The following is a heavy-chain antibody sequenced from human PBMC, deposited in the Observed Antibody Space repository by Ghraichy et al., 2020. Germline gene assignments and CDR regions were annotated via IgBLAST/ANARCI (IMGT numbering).Heavy chain of an antibody. J-gene: IGHJ4*02. V-gene: IGHV3-30*04. Sequence: GESLNISCAASGFTFSSYAMHWVRQAPGKGLEWVAIISYDGSDKFYADSVKGRFTVSRDNSKNTLYLQMNSLRAEDTAVYYCAKQLGYCRGTSCSGFDYWGQGTLVTVSS. CDR2: ISYDGSDK. D-gene: IGHD2-2*01. CDR3: AKQLGYCRGTSCSGFDY. CDR1: GFTFSSYA.